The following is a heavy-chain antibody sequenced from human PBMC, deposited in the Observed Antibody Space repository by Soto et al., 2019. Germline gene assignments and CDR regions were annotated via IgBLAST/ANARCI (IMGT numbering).Heavy chain of an antibody. V-gene: IGHV3-33*01. Sequence: QVQLVESGGGVVQPGRSLSLSCAASGFTFSSYGMHWVRQAPGKGLEWVAVIWYDGSNKYYADSVKGRFTISRDNSKNTLYLQMNSLRAEDTAVYYCAREFVSSSWYYYYYGMDVWGQGTTVTVSS. CDR3: AREFVSSSWYYYYYGMDV. CDR1: GFTFSSYG. J-gene: IGHJ6*02. CDR2: IWYDGSNK. D-gene: IGHD6-13*01.